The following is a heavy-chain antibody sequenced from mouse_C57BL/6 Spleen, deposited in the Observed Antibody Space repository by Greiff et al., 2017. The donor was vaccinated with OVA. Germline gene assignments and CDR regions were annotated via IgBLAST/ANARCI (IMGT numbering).Heavy chain of an antibody. CDR3: ARGIFYPLDY. Sequence: EVQLQQSGPELVKPGASVKISCKASGYTFTDYYMNWVKQSPGKSLEWIGDINPNNGGTSYNQKFKGKATLTVDKSSSTAYMELRSLTSEDSAVYYCARGIFYPLDYWGQGTTLTVSS. D-gene: IGHD2-1*01. J-gene: IGHJ2*01. V-gene: IGHV1-26*01. CDR1: GYTFTDYY. CDR2: INPNNGGT.